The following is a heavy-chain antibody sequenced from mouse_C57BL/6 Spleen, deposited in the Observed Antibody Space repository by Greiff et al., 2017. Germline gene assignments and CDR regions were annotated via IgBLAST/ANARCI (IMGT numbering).Heavy chain of an antibody. CDR3: ARGHGNYYFDY. J-gene: IGHJ2*01. CDR2: IYPGSGNT. V-gene: IGHV1-66*01. Sequence: QVQLQQSGPELVKPGASVKISCKASGYSFTSYYIHWVKQRPGQGLEWIGWIYPGSGNTKYNEKFKGKATLTADTSSSTAYMQLSSLTSEDSAVYYCARGHGNYYFDYGGQGTTLTVSS. D-gene: IGHD3-3*01. CDR1: GYSFTSYY.